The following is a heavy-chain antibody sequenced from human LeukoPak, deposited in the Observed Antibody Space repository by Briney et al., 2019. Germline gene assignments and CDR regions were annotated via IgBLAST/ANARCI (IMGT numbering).Heavy chain of an antibody. CDR1: GGSLSGYY. CDR3: ARGIRYCSSTSCSRAYYFDY. CDR2: INHSGST. V-gene: IGHV4-34*01. D-gene: IGHD2-2*01. Sequence: SETLSLTCAVYGGSLSGYYWSWIRQPPGKGLEWIGEINHSGSTNYNPSLKSRVTISVDTSKNQFSLKLSSVTAADTAEYYCARGIRYCSSTSCSRAYYFDYWGQGTLVTVSS. J-gene: IGHJ4*02.